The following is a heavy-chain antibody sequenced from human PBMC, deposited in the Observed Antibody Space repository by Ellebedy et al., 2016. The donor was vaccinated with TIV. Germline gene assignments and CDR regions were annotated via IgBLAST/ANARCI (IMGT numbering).Heavy chain of an antibody. CDR2: INPSGGST. D-gene: IGHD3-22*01. CDR3: ASSSGYLIRLDY. J-gene: IGHJ4*02. Sequence: ASVKVSXXASGYTFTSYYMHWVRQAPGQGLEWMGIINPSGGSTSYAQKFQGRVTMTRDTSTSTVYMELSSLRSEDTAVYYCASSSGYLIRLDYWGQGTLVTVSS. V-gene: IGHV1-46*01. CDR1: GYTFTSYY.